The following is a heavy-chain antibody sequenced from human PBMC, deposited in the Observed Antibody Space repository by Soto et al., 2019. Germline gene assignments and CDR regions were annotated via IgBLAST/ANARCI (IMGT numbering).Heavy chain of an antibody. J-gene: IGHJ6*03. CDR3: AGGDDYLDV. D-gene: IGHD3-16*01. CDR1: GFPFTNYA. V-gene: IGHV3-30-3*01. CDR2: ISHDGGIK. Sequence: QVQLVESGGGVVQPASSLTLSCAASGFPFTNYAIHWLHQAPGKGREWVAVISHDGGIKHYAYSVKGRFTISRGNSKNTVYLLMDNPGEVDTAVFPGAGGDDYLDVWGRGTTVTV.